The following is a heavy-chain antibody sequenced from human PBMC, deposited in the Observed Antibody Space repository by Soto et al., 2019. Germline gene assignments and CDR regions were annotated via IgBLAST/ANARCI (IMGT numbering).Heavy chain of an antibody. D-gene: IGHD6-6*01. CDR3: ARGDSSSHAYDI. Sequence: PSQTLSLTCAISGDSVASDSASWHWIRQSPSRGLEWLGRTYYRSKWYNDYAVSVKSRITINPDTSKNQFSLQLNSVTPEDTAVYYCARGDSSSHAYDIWGQGTMVTVSS. CDR2: TYYRSKWYN. CDR1: GDSVASDSAS. J-gene: IGHJ3*02. V-gene: IGHV6-1*01.